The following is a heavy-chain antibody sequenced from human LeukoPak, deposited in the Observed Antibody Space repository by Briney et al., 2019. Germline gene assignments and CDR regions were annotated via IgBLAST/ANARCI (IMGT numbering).Heavy chain of an antibody. V-gene: IGHV5-51*01. D-gene: IGHD6-13*01. CDR2: IYPGDSDT. Sequence: GASLKISCKGSGYIFTSYWIGWVRQLPGKGLEWMGIIYPGDSDTRYSPSFQGQVTISADKSISTAYLQWSSLKASDTAMYYCARLAYSSSWTHIGYWGQGTLVTVSS. CDR3: ARLAYSSSWTHIGY. CDR1: GYIFTSYW. J-gene: IGHJ4*02.